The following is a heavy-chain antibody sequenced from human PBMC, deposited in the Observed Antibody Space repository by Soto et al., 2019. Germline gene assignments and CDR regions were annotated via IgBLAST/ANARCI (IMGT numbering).Heavy chain of an antibody. D-gene: IGHD3-22*01. Sequence: EVQLLESGGGLVQPGGSLRLSCAASGFTFSSYAMTWVRQAPGKGLEWVSALSGSGVSTYYADSVKGRFTISRDNSKNTLYLQMNSLRAEDTAVYYCAKGGGSKGYYDTSGYYLYYYYAMDVWGQGTTVTVSS. CDR1: GFTFSSYA. J-gene: IGHJ6*02. CDR3: AKGGGSKGYYDTSGYYLYYYYAMDV. V-gene: IGHV3-23*01. CDR2: LSGSGVST.